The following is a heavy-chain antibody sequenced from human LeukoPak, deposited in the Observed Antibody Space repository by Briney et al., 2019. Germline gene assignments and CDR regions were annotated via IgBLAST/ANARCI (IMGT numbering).Heavy chain of an antibody. Sequence: GASVKVSCKASGYTFTGYYMHWVRQAPGQGLEWMGWINPNSGGTNYAQKFQGRVTMTRDTSISTAYMELSRLRSDDTAVYYCARSRGGGGFYYGSGIRSMDVWGKGTTVTISS. J-gene: IGHJ6*03. D-gene: IGHD3-10*01. CDR2: INPNSGGT. V-gene: IGHV1-2*02. CDR3: ARSRGGGGFYYGSGIRSMDV. CDR1: GYTFTGYY.